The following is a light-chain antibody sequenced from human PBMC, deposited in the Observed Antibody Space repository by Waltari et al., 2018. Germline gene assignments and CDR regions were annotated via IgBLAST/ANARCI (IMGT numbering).Light chain of an antibody. CDR1: RSDVGGYKY. CDR2: EVS. Sequence: QSALTQPASVSGSPGQSITISCTGTRSDVGGYKYVSWHQQHPGKAHKLIIYEVSNRPSGVSSRFSGYKSGNTASLTISGLQAEDEAEYFCSSYTSARTWVFGGGTKLTVL. CDR3: SSYTSARTWV. V-gene: IGLV2-14*01. J-gene: IGLJ3*02.